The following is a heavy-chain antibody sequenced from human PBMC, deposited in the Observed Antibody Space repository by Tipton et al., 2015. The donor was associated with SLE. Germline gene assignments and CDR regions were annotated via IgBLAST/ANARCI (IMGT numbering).Heavy chain of an antibody. V-gene: IGHV4-30-4*01. J-gene: IGHJ4*02. CDR1: GGSISSGDYY. CDR2: IYYSGST. D-gene: IGHD3-10*01. CDR3: ARALSGYYFDY. Sequence: TLSLTCTVSGGSISSGDYYWSWICQPPGKGLEWIGYIYYSGSTYYNPSLKSRVTISVDTSKNQFSLKLSSVTAADTAVYYCARALSGYYFDYWGQGTLVTVSS.